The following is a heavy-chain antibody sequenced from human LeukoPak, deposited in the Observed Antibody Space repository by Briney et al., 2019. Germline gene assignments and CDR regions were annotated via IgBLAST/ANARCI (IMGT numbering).Heavy chain of an antibody. CDR3: ARAPAAMGPSYYYYYMDV. CDR2: ISSSGSTI. D-gene: IGHD5-18*01. Sequence: GGSLRLSCAASGFTFSDYYMTWIRLPPGKGLEWVSYISSSGSTIYYADSVKGRFTISRDNAKNSLYLQMNNLRAEDTALYYCARAPAAMGPSYYYYYMDVWGKGTTVTVSS. V-gene: IGHV3-11*04. CDR1: GFTFSDYY. J-gene: IGHJ6*03.